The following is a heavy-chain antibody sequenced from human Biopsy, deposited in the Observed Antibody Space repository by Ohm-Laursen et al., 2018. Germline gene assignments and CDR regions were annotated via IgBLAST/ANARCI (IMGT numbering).Heavy chain of an antibody. V-gene: IGHV4-31*03. CDR3: VREPKTGTAEAWYFDL. Sequence: SQTLSLTCRVSGASVKTSGYFWAWIRQRPGKGPEWIGYISYNERTHYNPSLTSRLAISFDTSNNRISLQLRSVSVADTAVYYCVREPKTGTAEAWYFDLWGRGSPVTVPS. D-gene: IGHD3-9*01. J-gene: IGHJ2*01. CDR2: ISYNERT. CDR1: GASVKTSGYF.